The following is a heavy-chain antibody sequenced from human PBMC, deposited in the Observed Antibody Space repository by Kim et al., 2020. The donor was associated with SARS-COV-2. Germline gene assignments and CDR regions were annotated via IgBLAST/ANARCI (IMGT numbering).Heavy chain of an antibody. V-gene: IGHV3-53*01. CDR1: GFTVSSNY. D-gene: IGHD1-26*01. CDR3: ARDIRGRYSGSYYY. Sequence: GGSLRLSCAASGFTVSSNYMSWVRQAPGKGLEWVSVIYSGGSTYYADSVKGRFTISRDNSKNTLYLQMNSLRAEDTAVYYCARDIRGRYSGSYYYCGQGTLVTVSS. CDR2: IYSGGST. J-gene: IGHJ4*02.